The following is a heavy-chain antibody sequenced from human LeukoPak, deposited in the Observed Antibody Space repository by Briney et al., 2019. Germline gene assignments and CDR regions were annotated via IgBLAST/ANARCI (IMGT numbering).Heavy chain of an antibody. CDR3: ARSYLSYYYDSSGYYFVAFDI. J-gene: IGHJ3*02. CDR1: GGTFSSYA. D-gene: IGHD3-22*01. V-gene: IGHV1-69*06. Sequence: ASVKVSCKASGGTFSSYAISWVRQAPGQGLEWMGGIIPIFGTANYAQKFQGRVTITADKSTSTAYMELSSLRSEDTAVYYCARSYLSYYYDSSGYYFVAFDIWGQGTMVTVSS. CDR2: IIPIFGTA.